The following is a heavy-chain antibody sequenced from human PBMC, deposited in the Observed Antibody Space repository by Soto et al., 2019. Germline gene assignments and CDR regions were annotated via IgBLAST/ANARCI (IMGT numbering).Heavy chain of an antibody. CDR3: ARDPAFYDFWSGYKGYYFDY. CDR1: GYTFTGYY. D-gene: IGHD3-3*01. V-gene: IGHV1-2*02. J-gene: IGHJ4*02. CDR2: INPNSGGT. Sequence: ASVKVSCKASGYTFTGYYMHWVRQAPGQGLEWMGWINPNSGGTNYAQKFQGRVTMTRDTSISTAYMELSRLRSDDTAVYYCARDPAFYDFWSGYKGYYFDYWGQGTLVTVSS.